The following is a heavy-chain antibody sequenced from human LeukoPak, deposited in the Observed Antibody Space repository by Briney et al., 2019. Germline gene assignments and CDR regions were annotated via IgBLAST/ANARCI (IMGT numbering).Heavy chain of an antibody. CDR2: LRYDGSNK. CDR3: AKDRRTYGSGTTNWFES. V-gene: IGHV3-30*02. D-gene: IGHD3-10*01. CDR1: GFMFSDYG. Sequence: GGSLRLSCAASGFMFSDYGMLWVRQTLGKGLEWVAFLRYDGSNKYHSDSVKGRFSISRDNSKNTLYLQMNSLRSEDTAVYYCAKDRRTYGSGTTNWFESWGQGTLVTVSS. J-gene: IGHJ5*01.